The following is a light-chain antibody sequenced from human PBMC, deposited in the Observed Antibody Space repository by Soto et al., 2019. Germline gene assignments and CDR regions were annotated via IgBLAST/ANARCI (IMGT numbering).Light chain of an antibody. J-gene: IGKJ4*01. Sequence: EVVLTQSPGTLSLSPGERATLSCRASQSVSSSYLAGYQQKPGQAPRLLIHGASSRATGIPDRFSGSGSGTDFTLTISRLGAEDLAVSYCRQYYSSPRSFGGGTKVEIK. CDR2: GAS. CDR1: QSVSSSY. V-gene: IGKV3-20*01. CDR3: RQYYSSPRS.